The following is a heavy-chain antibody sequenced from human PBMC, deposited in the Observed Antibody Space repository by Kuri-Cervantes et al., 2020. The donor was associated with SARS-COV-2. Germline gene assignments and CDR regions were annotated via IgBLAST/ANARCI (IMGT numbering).Heavy chain of an antibody. J-gene: IGHJ4*02. CDR1: GFTFSSYS. V-gene: IGHV3-48*01. CDR3: ARGHYDFWSGYHTQYYFDY. Sequence: GESLKISCAASGFTFSSYSMNWVRQAPGKGLEWVSAISGSGGTIYYADSVKGRFTISRDNAKNSLYLQMNSLRAEDTAVYYSARGHYDFWSGYHTQYYFDYWGQGTLVTVSS. CDR2: ISGSGGTI. D-gene: IGHD3-3*01.